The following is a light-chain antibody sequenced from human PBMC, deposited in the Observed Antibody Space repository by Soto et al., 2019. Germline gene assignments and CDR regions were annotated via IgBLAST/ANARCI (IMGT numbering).Light chain of an antibody. Sequence: EIVLTQSPATLSLSPGERATLSCRASQSVRRYLAWYQQKPGQVPRLLIYDASNRAPGIPAKFSGSGSGTDFTLTIISLEPEDFAVYYCQQRSDWPSTFGGGTKLQIK. CDR2: DAS. J-gene: IGKJ4*01. CDR1: QSVRRY. CDR3: QQRSDWPST. V-gene: IGKV3-11*01.